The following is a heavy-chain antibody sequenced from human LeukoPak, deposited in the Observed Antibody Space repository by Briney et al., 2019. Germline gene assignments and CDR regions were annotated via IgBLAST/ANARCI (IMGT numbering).Heavy chain of an antibody. J-gene: IGHJ4*02. V-gene: IGHV4-39*01. CDR2: IYYSGST. D-gene: IGHD1-1*01. CDR1: GGSISSSSYY. Sequence: PSETLSLTCTVSGGSISSSSYYWGWIRQPPGKGLEWIGSIYYSGSTYYNPSLKSRVTISVDTSKNQFSLKLSPVTAADTAVYYCARLNWNDVFWYFDYWGQGTLVTVSS. CDR3: ARLNWNDVFWYFDY.